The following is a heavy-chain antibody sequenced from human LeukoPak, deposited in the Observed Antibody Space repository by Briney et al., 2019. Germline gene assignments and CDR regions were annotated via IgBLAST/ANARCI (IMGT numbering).Heavy chain of an antibody. D-gene: IGHD3-3*01. CDR2: ISAYNGNT. J-gene: IGHJ4*02. CDR3: ARDGGDTYYDFWSGYYRTLDY. CDR1: GYTFTGYY. V-gene: IGHV1-18*04. Sequence: ASVKVSCKASGYTFTGYYMHWVRQAPGQGLEWMGWISAYNGNTNYAQKLQGRVTMTTDTSTSTAYMELRSLRSDDTAVYYCARDGGDTYYDFWSGYYRTLDYWGQGTLVTVSS.